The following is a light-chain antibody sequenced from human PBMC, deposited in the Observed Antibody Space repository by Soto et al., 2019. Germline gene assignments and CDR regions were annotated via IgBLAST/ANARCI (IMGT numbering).Light chain of an antibody. J-gene: IGKJ1*01. CDR1: QSLLNTDGKTY. Sequence: DIVLTQTPLSLSVTPGQPASISCKSSQSLLNTDGKTYIQWYQQKPGQPPQLLICEVSIRFAGVPHRFRGSGSGTDFTLEISGVETEDVCVYYCMQSLHLPWTCGQGTKVEMK. CDR2: EVS. V-gene: IGKV2-29*02. CDR3: MQSLHLPWT.